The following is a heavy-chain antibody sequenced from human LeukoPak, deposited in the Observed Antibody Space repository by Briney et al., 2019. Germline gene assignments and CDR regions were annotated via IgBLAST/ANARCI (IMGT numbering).Heavy chain of an antibody. CDR2: IWYDGSNK. D-gene: IGHD3-9*01. Sequence: PGGSLRLSCTASGFTFSSYGMHWVRQAPGKGLEWVAVIWYDGSNKYYTDSVKGRFTISRDKSKNTLYLQMNSLRAEDTAVYYCASDILTGYNETNYWGQGTQVTVSS. V-gene: IGHV3-33*01. J-gene: IGHJ4*02. CDR1: GFTFSSYG. CDR3: ASDILTGYNETNY.